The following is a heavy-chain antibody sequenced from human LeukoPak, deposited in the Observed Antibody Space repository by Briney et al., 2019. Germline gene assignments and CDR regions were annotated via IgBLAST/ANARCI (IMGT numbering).Heavy chain of an antibody. D-gene: IGHD3-22*01. CDR1: GGSFSGYY. CDR3: ARGRTTYYYDSSGYLSLWYFDY. Sequence: PSETLSLTCAVYGGSFSGYYWSWIRQPPGKGLEWSGEINHSGSTNYNPSLKSRVTISVDTSKNQFSLKLSSVTAADTAVYYCARGRTTYYYDSSGYLSLWYFDYWGQGTLVTVSS. V-gene: IGHV4-34*01. J-gene: IGHJ4*02. CDR2: INHSGST.